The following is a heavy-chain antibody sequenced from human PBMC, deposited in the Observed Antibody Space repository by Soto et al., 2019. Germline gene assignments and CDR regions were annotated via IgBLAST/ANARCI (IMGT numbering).Heavy chain of an antibody. CDR2: IYSGGST. J-gene: IGHJ6*03. CDR1: GFTVSSNY. D-gene: IGHD3-10*01. CDR3: GRGGYDGLGSYFGCCYYLDF. V-gene: IGHV3-53*01. Sequence: GGSLRLSCAASGFTVSSNYMSWVRQAPGKGLEWVSVIYSGGSTYYADSVKGRFTISRDNSKNTLYLQMNSMRAEDTAVDYCGRGGYDGLGSYFGCCYYLDFWGQGTTVTVSS.